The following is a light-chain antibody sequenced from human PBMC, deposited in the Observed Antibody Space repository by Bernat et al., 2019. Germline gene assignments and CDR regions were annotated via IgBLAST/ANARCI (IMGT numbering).Light chain of an antibody. V-gene: IGLV2-11*01. CDR2: EVA. J-gene: IGLJ3*02. CDR1: SSDVGGFDF. Sequence: RPRSVSGSPGQSVALSCTGTSSDVGGFDFVSWYQHHPGKAPKVIIYEVAKRPSGVPDRFSGSKSGNTASLTITGLQPEDEADYYCCSYAGSYNWVFGGGTMLTVL. CDR3: CSYAGSYNWV.